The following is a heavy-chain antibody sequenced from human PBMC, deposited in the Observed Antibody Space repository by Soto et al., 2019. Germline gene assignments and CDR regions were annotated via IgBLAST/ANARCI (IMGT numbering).Heavy chain of an antibody. V-gene: IGHV4-34*01. Sequence: SETLSLTCAVYGGSFSGYYLGWIRQPPGKGLEWIGEINHSGSTNYNPSLKSRVTISVDTSKNQFSLKLSSVTAADTAVYFCARTIAAAGTLGYYYYYMDVWGNGTTVTVPS. J-gene: IGHJ6*03. CDR2: INHSGST. D-gene: IGHD6-13*01. CDR1: GGSFSGYY. CDR3: ARTIAAAGTLGYYYYYMDV.